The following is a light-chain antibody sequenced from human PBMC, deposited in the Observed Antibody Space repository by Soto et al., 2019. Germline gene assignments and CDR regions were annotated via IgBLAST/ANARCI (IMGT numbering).Light chain of an antibody. CDR2: EVS. J-gene: IGLJ3*02. CDR3: SSYTSSSTLDWV. CDR1: SSDVGGYNY. Sequence: QSALTQPASVSGSPGQSITISCTGTSSDVGGYNYVSWYQQHPGKAPKLMIYEVSNRPSGVSNRFSGSKSRNTASLTISGLQAEDEADYCCSSYTSSSTLDWVFGGGTKLTVL. V-gene: IGLV2-14*01.